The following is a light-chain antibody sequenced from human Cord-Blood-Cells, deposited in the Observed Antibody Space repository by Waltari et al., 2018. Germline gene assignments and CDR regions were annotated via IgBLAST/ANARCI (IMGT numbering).Light chain of an antibody. CDR3: SSYTSSSTFVV. CDR1: SSDVGSTNI. CDR2: EVS. J-gene: IGLJ2*01. Sequence: QSALTQPPSVSGHPGQSVTLPRTGTSSDVGSTNIASCYQPPPVTAPKLMIYEVSNRPSGVPARFSGSKSGNTASLTISGLQAEDEADYYCSSYTSSSTFVVFGGGTKLTVL. V-gene: IGLV2-18*02.